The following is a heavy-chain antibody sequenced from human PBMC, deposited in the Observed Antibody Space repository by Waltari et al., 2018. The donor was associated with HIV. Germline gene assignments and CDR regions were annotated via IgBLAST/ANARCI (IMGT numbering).Heavy chain of an antibody. CDR3: AREEIRSYYYGMDV. D-gene: IGHD3-3*02. CDR2: MNPNSCNT. V-gene: IGHV1-8*01. Sequence: QVQLVQSGAEVKKPGASVKVSCKASGYPFTSYDINWVRQATGQGLGWMGWMNPNSCNTGYAQKFQGRVTMTRNTSISTAYMELSSLRSEDTAVYYCAREEIRSYYYGMDVWGQGTTVTVSS. CDR1: GYPFTSYD. J-gene: IGHJ6*02.